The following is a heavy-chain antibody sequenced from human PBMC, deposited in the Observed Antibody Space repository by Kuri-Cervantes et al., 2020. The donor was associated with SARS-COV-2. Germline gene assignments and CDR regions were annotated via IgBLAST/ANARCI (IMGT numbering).Heavy chain of an antibody. D-gene: IGHD3-3*01. CDR2: INSDGSST. Sequence: GESRKSSCAASGFTFSSYWMHWVRQAPGKGLVWVSRINSDGSSTSYADSVNGRFTISRDNAKNTLYLQMNSLRAEDTAVYYCARDRYDFWSGLGYYYCGMDVWGQGTTVTVSS. CDR3: ARDRYDFWSGLGYYYCGMDV. V-gene: IGHV3-74*01. J-gene: IGHJ6*02. CDR1: GFTFSSYW.